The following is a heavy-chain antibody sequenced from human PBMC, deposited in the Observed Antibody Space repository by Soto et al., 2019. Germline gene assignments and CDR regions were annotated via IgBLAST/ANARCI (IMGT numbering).Heavy chain of an antibody. Sequence: PGGSLRLSCAASGFTFSIYAMNWVRQAPGKGLEWVSALSTSGGSTYYADSVKGRFTISRDNSKKTLYLQMNSLRAEDTAMYYCAKAGTHSYFDYWGQGTLVTVSS. D-gene: IGHD1-1*01. J-gene: IGHJ4*02. CDR1: GFTFSIYA. V-gene: IGHV3-23*01. CDR2: LSTSGGST. CDR3: AKAGTHSYFDY.